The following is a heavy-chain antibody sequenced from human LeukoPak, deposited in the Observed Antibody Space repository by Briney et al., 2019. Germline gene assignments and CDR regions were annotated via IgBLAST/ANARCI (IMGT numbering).Heavy chain of an antibody. V-gene: IGHV1-8*01. CDR3: ARGPGLRCSGGSCYFDN. CDR2: MNPNSGNT. CDR1: GYILTSYE. D-gene: IGHD2-15*01. Sequence: ASVTVSCKPSGYILTSYEINWVRQATGQGLEWLGWMNPNSGNTVYVQKFQGRLAMSTNPSISTAYMELSSLRSEDTAVYYCARGPGLRCSGGSCYFDNWGQGTLVTVSS. J-gene: IGHJ4*02.